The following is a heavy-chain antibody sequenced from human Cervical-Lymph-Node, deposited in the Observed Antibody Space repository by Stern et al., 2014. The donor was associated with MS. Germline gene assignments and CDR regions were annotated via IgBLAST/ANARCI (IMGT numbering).Heavy chain of an antibody. Sequence: EVQLEESGGGLVKPGGSLRLSCAASGFTFSTHTVNWVRQAPGKGLEWVSSISSTSVYIYYAHSVKGRFTNSRDNARNSLYLQMNSLRVDDTAVYYCLRDGGDYWGQGTLVTVSS. CDR2: ISSTSVYI. CDR3: LRDGGDY. D-gene: IGHD3-16*01. J-gene: IGHJ4*02. CDR1: GFTFSTHT. V-gene: IGHV3-21*01.